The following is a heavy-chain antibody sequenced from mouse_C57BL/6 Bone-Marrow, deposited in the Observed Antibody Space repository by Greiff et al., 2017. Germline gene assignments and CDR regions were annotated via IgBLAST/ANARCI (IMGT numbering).Heavy chain of an antibody. D-gene: IGHD1-2*01. CDR2: IWSGGST. CDR1: GFSLTSYG. J-gene: IGHJ3*01. V-gene: IGHV2-2*01. Sequence: VQLQQSGPGLVQPSQSLSITCTVSGFSLTSYGVHWVRQSPGKGLEWLGVIWSGGSTDYNAAFISRLSISKDNSKSQVFFKMNSLQADDTAIYYCAREWRIGTHYSWFVYWGQEALVTVSA. CDR3: AREWRIGTHYSWFVY.